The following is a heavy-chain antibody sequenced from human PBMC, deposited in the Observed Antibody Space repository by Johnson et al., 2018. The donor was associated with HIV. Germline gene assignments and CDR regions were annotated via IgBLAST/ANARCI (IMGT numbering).Heavy chain of an antibody. J-gene: IGHJ3*02. CDR1: GFTFSDYY. V-gene: IGHV3-11*04. D-gene: IGHD1-20*01. CDR2: ISSSSSTI. CDR3: ARDRAGHRVRYNWNLILIDAFDI. Sequence: QVQLVESGGGLVKPGGSLRLSCAASGFTFSDYYMSWIRQAPGKGLEWISYISSSSSTIYYADSVKGRFTISRDNAKNSLYLQINSLRAEDTAVYYCARDRAGHRVRYNWNLILIDAFDIWGQGTMVTVSS.